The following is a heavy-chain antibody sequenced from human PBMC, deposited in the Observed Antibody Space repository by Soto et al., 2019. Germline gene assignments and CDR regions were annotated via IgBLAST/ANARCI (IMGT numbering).Heavy chain of an antibody. CDR2: INPDNGNT. Sequence: XSVKVACKASGYPFTRYTMNWVRQAPGQRLEWMGWINPDNGNTKSSQKFQDRVIITRDTSASTAYMDLSSLRSEDTAVYYCARGIATGQLDPWAQGTLVTVPS. CDR1: GYPFTRYT. CDR3: ARGIATGQLDP. V-gene: IGHV1-3*01. D-gene: IGHD2-15*01. J-gene: IGHJ5*02.